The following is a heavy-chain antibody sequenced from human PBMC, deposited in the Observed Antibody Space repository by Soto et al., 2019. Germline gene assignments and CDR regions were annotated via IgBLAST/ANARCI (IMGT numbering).Heavy chain of an antibody. V-gene: IGHV4-34*01. CDR3: ARGKVGATGTHYYYYGMDV. Sequence: PSETLSLTCAVYGGSFSGYYWSWIRQPPGKGLEWIGEINHSGGTNYNPSLKSRVTISVDTSKNQFSLKLSSVTAADTAVYYCARGKVGATGTHYYYYGMDVWGQGTTVTVSS. D-gene: IGHD1-26*01. J-gene: IGHJ6*02. CDR2: INHSGGT. CDR1: GGSFSGYY.